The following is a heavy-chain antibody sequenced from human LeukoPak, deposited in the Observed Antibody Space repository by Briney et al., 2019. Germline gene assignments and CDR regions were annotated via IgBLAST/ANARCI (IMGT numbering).Heavy chain of an antibody. D-gene: IGHD3-10*01. CDR2: IKKDGSEK. CDR1: GFTFSSYW. Sequence: PGGPLRLSCAASGFTFSSYWMSWVRQAPGKGLEWVANIKKDGSEKYYMDSVRGRFIISRDNAKNSLYLQMNSLRAEDTAVYYCASRGYYYGSGSYYNSYYFDFWGQGTLVTVSS. CDR3: ASRGYYYGSGSYYNSYYFDF. J-gene: IGHJ4*02. V-gene: IGHV3-7*03.